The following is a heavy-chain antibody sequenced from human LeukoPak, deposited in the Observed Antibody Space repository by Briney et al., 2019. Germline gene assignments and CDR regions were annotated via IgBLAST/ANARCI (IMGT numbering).Heavy chain of an antibody. Sequence: GGSLRLSCAASGFTFSNYWMSWVRQAPGKGLEWVANIKQDGSEKYYVDSVKGRFTISRDNAKNSLYLQMNSLRAGDTAIYYCARWEGDIVATIGDYWGQGTLVTVSS. CDR2: IKQDGSEK. D-gene: IGHD5-12*01. V-gene: IGHV3-7*01. CDR1: GFTFSNYW. J-gene: IGHJ4*02. CDR3: ARWEGDIVATIGDY.